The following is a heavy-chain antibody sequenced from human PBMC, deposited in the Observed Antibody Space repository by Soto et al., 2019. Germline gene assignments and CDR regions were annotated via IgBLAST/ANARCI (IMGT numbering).Heavy chain of an antibody. Sequence: PGGALRLSCAASGFISSDYYMTWIRHAPGKNLEWLSCRSHRDRCTGYADSVKDPLVVSKDNSKNLVYLQMNSLGAEDTAVYFCARAWKIEKFGVISMSKGLDVWGQGTTVTV. CDR1: GFISSDYY. J-gene: IGHJ6*02. D-gene: IGHD3-3*01. CDR3: ARAWKIEKFGVISMSKGLDV. V-gene: IGHV3-11*01. CDR2: RSHRDRCT.